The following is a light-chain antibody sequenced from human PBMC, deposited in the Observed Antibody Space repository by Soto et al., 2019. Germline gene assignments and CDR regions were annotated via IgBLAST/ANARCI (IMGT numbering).Light chain of an antibody. CDR3: CSYAGILYV. Sequence: QSVLTQPRSVSGSPGQSVTISCTGTSSDVGGYNYVSWYQQHPGKAPKLMIYDVTKRPSGVPDRFSGSKSGNTASLTISGLQAEDEADYYCCSYAGILYVSGTGTKVTVL. J-gene: IGLJ1*01. V-gene: IGLV2-11*01. CDR1: SSDVGGYNY. CDR2: DVT.